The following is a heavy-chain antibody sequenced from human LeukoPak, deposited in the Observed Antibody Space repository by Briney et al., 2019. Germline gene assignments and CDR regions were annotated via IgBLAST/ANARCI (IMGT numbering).Heavy chain of an antibody. Sequence: TGGSLRLSCAASGFTVSSNYMSWVRQAPGKGLEWVSIIYSGGSTYYADSVKGRFTISRDNSKNTLYLQMNSLRAEDTAVYYCTRENGDYAGRFDYWGQGTLVTVSS. CDR1: GFTVSSNY. CDR3: TRENGDYAGRFDY. V-gene: IGHV3-66*01. CDR2: IYSGGST. D-gene: IGHD4-17*01. J-gene: IGHJ4*02.